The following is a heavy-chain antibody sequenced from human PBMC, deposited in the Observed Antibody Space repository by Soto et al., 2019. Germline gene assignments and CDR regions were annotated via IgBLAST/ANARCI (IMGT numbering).Heavy chain of an antibody. V-gene: IGHV4-59*12. D-gene: IGHD6-19*01. Sequence: SETLSLTCTVSGGSIDSYYWSWIRQPPGKGLEWIGYIFYNGKTNYNPSLKSRVTISVDTSKNQFSLKLSSVTAADTAVYYCARGSSGWPYWGQGTLVTVSS. J-gene: IGHJ4*02. CDR3: ARGSSGWPY. CDR2: IFYNGKT. CDR1: GGSIDSYY.